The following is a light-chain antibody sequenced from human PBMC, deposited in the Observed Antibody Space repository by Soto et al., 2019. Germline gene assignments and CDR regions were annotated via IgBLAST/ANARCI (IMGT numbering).Light chain of an antibody. CDR3: SSYTSSSTQV. CDR2: DVS. Sequence: QSVLTQPASVSGSPGQSITISCTGTSSDVGCYNYVSWYQQHPGKAPKLMIYDVSNRPSGVSNRFSGSKSGNTASLTISGLQAEDEADYYCSSYTSSSTQVFGGGTKLTVL. CDR1: SSDVGCYNY. V-gene: IGLV2-14*01. J-gene: IGLJ2*01.